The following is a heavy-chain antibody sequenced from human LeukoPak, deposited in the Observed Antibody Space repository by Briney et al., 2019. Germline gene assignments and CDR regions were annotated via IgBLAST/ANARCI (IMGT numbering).Heavy chain of an antibody. CDR2: INPDGNKK. CDR3: ARDLAYSRLDY. Sequence: GGFLRLSCAVSGLTFSSSWMDWVRQAPGKGLEWVASINPDGNKKYSADSVKGRFTISRDNAENSLYLQMNSLRVEDTAFYYCARDLAYSRLDYWGQGMLVTVSS. J-gene: IGHJ4*02. CDR1: GLTFSSSW. V-gene: IGHV3-7*01. D-gene: IGHD5-18*01.